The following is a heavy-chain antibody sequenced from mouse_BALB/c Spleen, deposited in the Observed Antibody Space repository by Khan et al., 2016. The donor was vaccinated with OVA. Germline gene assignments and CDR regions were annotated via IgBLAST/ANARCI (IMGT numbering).Heavy chain of an antibody. D-gene: IGHD2-14*01. CDR3: AREECYYRSDGWFSY. CDR1: GYTFTTYT. Sequence: VELVESGAELARPGASVKMSCKASGYTFTTYTMHWVQQRPGQGLEWIGYINTSNGYTNYNQKFKDKSTLTADNSSSIVYMQLSSLTSDYSAVYYSAREECYYRSDGWFSYWGQGTLVTVSA. V-gene: IGHV1-4*01. J-gene: IGHJ3*01. CDR2: INTSNGYT.